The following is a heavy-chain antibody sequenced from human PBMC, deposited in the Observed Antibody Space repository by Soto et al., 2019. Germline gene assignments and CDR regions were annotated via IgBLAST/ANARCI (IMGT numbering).Heavy chain of an antibody. Sequence: HVQLVQSGAEVKNPGASVKVSCQASNYLFGAFGISWVRQAPGQGLEWMGWITPYNGNTHYAEKFDDRVTMTADKSTTTAYMEVRRLTSDDTAVYFCARISARRNDFDVWGQGTVVIVSS. CDR1: NYLFGAFG. CDR3: ARISARRNDFDV. J-gene: IGHJ3*01. CDR2: ITPYNGNT. V-gene: IGHV1-18*01.